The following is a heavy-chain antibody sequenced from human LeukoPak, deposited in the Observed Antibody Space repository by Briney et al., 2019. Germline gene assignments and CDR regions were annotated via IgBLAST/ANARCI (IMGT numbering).Heavy chain of an antibody. CDR2: IKQDGSEK. CDR1: GFTFSSYW. V-gene: IGHV3-7*01. J-gene: IGHJ3*02. Sequence: PGGSLRLSCAASGFTFSSYWMSWVRQAPGKGLEWVANIKQDGSEKYYVDSVKGRFTISRDNAKNSLYLQMNSLRAEDTAVYYCAREDCSSTSCAYDAFDIWGQGTMVTVSS. CDR3: AREDCSSTSCAYDAFDI. D-gene: IGHD2-2*01.